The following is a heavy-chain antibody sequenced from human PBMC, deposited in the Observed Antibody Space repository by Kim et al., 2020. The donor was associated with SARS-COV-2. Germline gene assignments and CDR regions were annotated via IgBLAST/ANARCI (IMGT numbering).Heavy chain of an antibody. D-gene: IGHD3-22*01. CDR3: ARVHRDYYYDSSGQEAFDI. V-gene: IGHV1-8*01. J-gene: IGHJ3*02. Sequence: ASVKVSCKASGYTFTSYDINWVRQATGQGLEWMGWMNPNSGNTGYAQKFQGRVTMTRNTSISTAYMELSSLRSEDTAVYYCARVHRDYYYDSSGQEAFDIWGQGTMVTVSS. CDR2: MNPNSGNT. CDR1: GYTFTSYD.